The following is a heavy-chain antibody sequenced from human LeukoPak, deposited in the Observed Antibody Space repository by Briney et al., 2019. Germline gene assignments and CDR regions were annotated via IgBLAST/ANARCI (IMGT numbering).Heavy chain of an antibody. D-gene: IGHD1-26*01. V-gene: IGHV3-21*01. CDR3: ARELVGATDY. CDR2: ISYTSNNI. CDR1: GFTFSSYV. Sequence: GGSLRLSCAASGFTFSSYVMNWVRQAPGKGLEWVSSISYTSNNIYYADSVKGRFTISRDNAKNSLYLRMNSLRDEDTAVYYCARELVGATDYWGQGTLVTVSS. J-gene: IGHJ4*02.